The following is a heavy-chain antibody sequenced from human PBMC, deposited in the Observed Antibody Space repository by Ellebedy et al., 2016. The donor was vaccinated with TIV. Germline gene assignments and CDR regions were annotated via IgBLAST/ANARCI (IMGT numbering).Heavy chain of an antibody. CDR2: IYHTGNT. CDR1: GYSISTGYY. J-gene: IGHJ4*02. Sequence: MPSETLSLTCTVSGYSISTGYYWGWIRQPPGKGLEWIGIIYHTGNTYDNPSLKGRVTISVDTSKNQFSLRLSSVTAADTAVYYCAAYYGGRFDYWGQGTLVTVSS. V-gene: IGHV4-38-2*02. D-gene: IGHD4-23*01. CDR3: AAYYGGRFDY.